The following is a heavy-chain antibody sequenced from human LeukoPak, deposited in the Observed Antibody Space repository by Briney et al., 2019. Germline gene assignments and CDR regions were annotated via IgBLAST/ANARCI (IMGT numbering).Heavy chain of an antibody. J-gene: IGHJ6*03. CDR2: INHTGST. V-gene: IGHV4-34*01. Sequence: SETLSLTCAVYGGSFSGYYWNWSRQPSGKGLEWIGEINHTGSTNYNPSLKSRVTISLDTSKNQFSLNLKSVTAADTAVYFCGSVPTPPYYYFYMDVWGKGTTVTVSS. CDR1: GGSFSGYY. CDR3: GSVPTPPYYYFYMDV. D-gene: IGHD2-15*01.